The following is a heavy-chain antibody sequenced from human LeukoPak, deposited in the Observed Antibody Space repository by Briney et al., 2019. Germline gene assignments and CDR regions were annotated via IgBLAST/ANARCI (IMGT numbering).Heavy chain of an antibody. J-gene: IGHJ4*02. CDR3: ARESWGSYSLY. Sequence: SETLSLTCTVSGGPVSSGSYYWSWFRQPPGKGLEWIGYIYNTGSTSYNSSLKSRVTISVDASKNQLSLKLSSVTAADTAVYYCARESWGSYSLYWGQGTLVTVSS. CDR2: IYNTGST. CDR1: GGPVSSGSYY. D-gene: IGHD1-26*01. V-gene: IGHV4-61*01.